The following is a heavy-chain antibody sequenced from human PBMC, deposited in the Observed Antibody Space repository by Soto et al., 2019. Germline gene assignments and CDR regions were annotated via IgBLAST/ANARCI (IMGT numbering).Heavy chain of an antibody. CDR3: ARILRGGDPNNYYYYYYMDV. V-gene: IGHV3-43*01. D-gene: IGHD2-21*02. Sequence: LRLSCAASGFTFDDYTMHWGRQAPGKGLEWVSLISCSSGSIYYADSVKGRFTISRDNAKNSLYLQMNSLRAEDTAVYYCARILRGGDPNNYYYYYYMDVWGKGTTVTVSS. CDR1: GFTFDDYT. CDR2: ISCSSGSI. J-gene: IGHJ6*03.